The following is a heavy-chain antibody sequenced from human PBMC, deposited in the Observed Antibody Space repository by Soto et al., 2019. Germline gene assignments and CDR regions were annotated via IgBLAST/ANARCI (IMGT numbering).Heavy chain of an antibody. Sequence: QVQLVQSGVEVKKPGASVKVSCKASGYTFIYYGITWVRQAPGQGLEWMGWISGRNGNTKYAQKFQGRVSMTTDTSTSTAFMELRSLISDDTAVYYCAKSSVAGSSFFDYWGQGSQVAVSS. CDR1: GYTFIYYG. CDR2: ISGRNGNT. V-gene: IGHV1-18*01. D-gene: IGHD6-19*01. CDR3: AKSSVAGSSFFDY. J-gene: IGHJ4*02.